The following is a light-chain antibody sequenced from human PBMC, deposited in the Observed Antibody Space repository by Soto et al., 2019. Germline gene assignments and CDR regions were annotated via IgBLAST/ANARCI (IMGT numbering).Light chain of an antibody. V-gene: IGLV1-44*01. CDR2: NND. Sequence: VLTQPPSASGTPGQRVTISCSGSSSNIGTYTVNWYQQFPGTAPKLLIYNNDQRPSGVPDRFSGFKYGTAASLAISGLQSEDEAEYYCAAWDDSLSGLYVFGTGTKVTVL. J-gene: IGLJ1*01. CDR1: SSNIGTYT. CDR3: AAWDDSLSGLYV.